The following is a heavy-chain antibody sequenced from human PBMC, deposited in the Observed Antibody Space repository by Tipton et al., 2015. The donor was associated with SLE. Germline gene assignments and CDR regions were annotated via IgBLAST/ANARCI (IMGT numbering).Heavy chain of an antibody. Sequence: SLRLSCAASGFTFSSYDMHWVRQATGKGLEWVSAIGTAGDTYYPGSVKGRFTISRENAKNSLYLQMNSLRAEDTAVYYCARDPSRVGATGLFDYWGQGTLVTVSS. D-gene: IGHD1-26*01. CDR3: ARDPSRVGATGLFDY. CDR1: GFTFSSYD. CDR2: IGTAGDT. V-gene: IGHV3-13*04. J-gene: IGHJ4*02.